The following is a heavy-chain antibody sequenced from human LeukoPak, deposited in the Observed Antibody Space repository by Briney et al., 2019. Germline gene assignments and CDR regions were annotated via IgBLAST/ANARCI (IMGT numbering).Heavy chain of an antibody. V-gene: IGHV3-48*03. J-gene: IGHJ5*02. CDR2: ISSSGSTI. CDR3: ARAGIVGGNWFDP. D-gene: IGHD1-26*01. Sequence: GGSLRLSCAASGFTFSSYEMNWVRQAPGKGLEWVSYISSSGSTIYYADSVKGRFTISRDNAKNSLYLQMNSLRAEDTAVYYCARAGIVGGNWFDPWGQGTLVTVSS. CDR1: GFTFSSYE.